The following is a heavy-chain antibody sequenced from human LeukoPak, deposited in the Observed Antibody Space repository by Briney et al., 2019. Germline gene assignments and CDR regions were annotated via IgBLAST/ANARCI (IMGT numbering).Heavy chain of an antibody. CDR3: ARGGSGGSYFDY. V-gene: IGHV4-30-2*01. CDR2: IYHSGST. Sequence: PSETLSLNCAVSSCSISSGGYSRRWIRQPPGKVLERIGYIYHSGSTYYNPSLKSRVTISVDRSKNQFSLKLSSVTAADTAVYYCARGGSGGSYFDYWGQGTLVTVSS. CDR1: SCSISSGGYS. D-gene: IGHD1-26*01. J-gene: IGHJ4*02.